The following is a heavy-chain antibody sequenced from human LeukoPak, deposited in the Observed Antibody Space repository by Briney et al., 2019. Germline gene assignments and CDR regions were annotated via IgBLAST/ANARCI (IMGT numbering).Heavy chain of an antibody. CDR3: ATTYCSSTSCYPYYFDY. CDR2: IKSKTDGGTT. Sequence: PGGSLRLSCAASGFTFSNAWMSCVRQAPGKGLEWVGRIKSKTDGGTTDYAAPVKGRFTISRDNSKNTLYLQMNSLRAEDTAVYYCATTYCSSTSCYPYYFDYWGQGTLVTVSS. CDR1: GFTFSNAW. V-gene: IGHV3-15*01. D-gene: IGHD2-2*01. J-gene: IGHJ4*02.